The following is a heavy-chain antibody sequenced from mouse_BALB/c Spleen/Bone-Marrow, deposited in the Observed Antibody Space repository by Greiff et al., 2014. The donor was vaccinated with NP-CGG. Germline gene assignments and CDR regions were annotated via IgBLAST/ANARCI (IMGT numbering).Heavy chain of an antibody. D-gene: IGHD1-1*01. J-gene: IGHJ4*01. V-gene: IGHV14-3*02. CDR3: ARSRDYGSSYYAMDY. CDR2: IDPANGKT. CDR1: GFNIKDTY. Sequence: VQLQQSGAELVKPGASVKLSCTASGFNIKDTYMHWVKQRPEQGLEWIGRIDPANGKTKYDPKFQGKATITADTSSNTAYLQLSSLTSEDTAVYYCARSRDYGSSYYAMDYWGQGTSVTVSS.